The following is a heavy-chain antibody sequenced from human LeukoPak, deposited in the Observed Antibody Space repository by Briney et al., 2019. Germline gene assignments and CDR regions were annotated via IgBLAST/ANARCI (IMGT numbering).Heavy chain of an antibody. J-gene: IGHJ6*04. CDR1: GFTFSSYS. Sequence: GGCLRLSCAASGFTFSSYSMNWVSQAPGKGLECVSYISSSGSTIYHADSVKGRFTISRANAKNSLYLQMNSLRAADTAVYYCAELGITMIGGVWGKGTTVTISS. D-gene: IGHD3-10*02. CDR3: AELGITMIGGV. CDR2: ISSSGSTI. V-gene: IGHV3-48*04.